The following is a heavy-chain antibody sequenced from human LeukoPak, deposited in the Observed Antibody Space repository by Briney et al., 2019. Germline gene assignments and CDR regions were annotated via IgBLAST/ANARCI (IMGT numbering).Heavy chain of an antibody. CDR2: ISGSGGST. Sequence: GGSLRLSCAASGFTFSSYAMSWVRQAPGKGLEWVSAISGSGGSTYYADSVKGRFTISRDNSKNTLYLQMNSLRAEDTAVYYCAKALFYYDSSGHPNDDYWGQGTLVTVSS. D-gene: IGHD3-22*01. V-gene: IGHV3-23*01. CDR1: GFTFSSYA. J-gene: IGHJ4*02. CDR3: AKALFYYDSSGHPNDDY.